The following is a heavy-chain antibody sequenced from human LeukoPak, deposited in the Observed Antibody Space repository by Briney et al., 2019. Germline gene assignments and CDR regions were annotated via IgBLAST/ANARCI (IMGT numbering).Heavy chain of an antibody. CDR2: IYYSGST. CDR1: GGSISSSSYY. D-gene: IGHD5-18*01. Sequence: PSETLSLTCTVSGGSISSSSYYWGWIRQPPGKGLEWIGIIYYSGSTYYNPSLKSRVTISVDTSKNQFSLKLSSVTAADTAVYYSAFTRGYSYGYFLSDNLFYFDYWGQGTLVTVSS. V-gene: IGHV4-39*01. J-gene: IGHJ4*02. CDR3: AFTRGYSYGYFLSDNLFYFDY.